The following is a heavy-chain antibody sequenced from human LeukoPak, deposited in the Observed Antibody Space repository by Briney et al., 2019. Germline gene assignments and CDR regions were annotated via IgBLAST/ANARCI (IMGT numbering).Heavy chain of an antibody. Sequence: ASVKVSCKASGYTFTSYGISWVRQAPGQGLEWMGWISAYNGNTNYAQKLQGRVTMTTDTSTSTAYMELRSLRSDDTAVYYCARESPLMSPARGFDPWGQGTLVTVSS. CDR3: ARESPLMSPARGFDP. J-gene: IGHJ5*02. D-gene: IGHD2-2*01. V-gene: IGHV1-18*01. CDR1: GYTFTSYG. CDR2: ISAYNGNT.